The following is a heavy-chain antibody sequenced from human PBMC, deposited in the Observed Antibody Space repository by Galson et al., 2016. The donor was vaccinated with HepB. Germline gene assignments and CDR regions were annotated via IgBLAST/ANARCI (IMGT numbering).Heavy chain of an antibody. J-gene: IGHJ4*02. CDR1: GFSFRTYA. CDR3: AKDRYGSGTNYLDL. CDR2: LLHDGTKD. Sequence: SLRLSCAGSGFSFRTYAMHWVRQPPGKGLQWVAALLHDGTKDEYAESAKGRFTISRDNSNNPVFLQMNNLRTDDTALYHCAKDRYGSGTNYLDLWGQGALVTVSS. V-gene: IGHV3-30*18. D-gene: IGHD3-10*01.